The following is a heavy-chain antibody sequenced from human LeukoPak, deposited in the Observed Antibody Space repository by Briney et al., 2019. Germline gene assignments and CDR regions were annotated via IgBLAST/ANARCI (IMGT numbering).Heavy chain of an antibody. Sequence: PGGSLRLSCAASGFTFSTYWMHWVRQAPGKGLVWVSRIYIDGSSTNYADSVKGRFTISRDNAKNTLYLEMNSLRAEDPAVYYCARGASARQDSWGQGTLVTVSS. CDR1: GFTFSTYW. CDR2: IYIDGSST. V-gene: IGHV3-74*01. D-gene: IGHD2-2*01. CDR3: ARGASARQDS. J-gene: IGHJ4*02.